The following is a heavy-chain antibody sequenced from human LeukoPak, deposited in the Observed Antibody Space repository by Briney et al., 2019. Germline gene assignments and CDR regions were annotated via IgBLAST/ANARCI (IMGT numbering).Heavy chain of an antibody. CDR1: GFTFSSYA. CDR2: TNGSGVCT. Sequence: GRSLRLSCAGSGFTFSSYALSWVSQAPGKGLEWLSATNGSGVCTNYADSVEGRLTISRDNSTNTQYLQMNSLIADDTAVYYCAKSQPYYFDYWGQGTQVTVSS. CDR3: AKSQPYYFDY. V-gene: IGHV3-23*01. J-gene: IGHJ4*02.